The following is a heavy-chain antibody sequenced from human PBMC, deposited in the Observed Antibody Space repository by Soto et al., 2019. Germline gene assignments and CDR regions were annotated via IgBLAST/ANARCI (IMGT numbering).Heavy chain of an antibody. CDR1: GGSISSYY. CDR2: IYYSGST. Sequence: LSLTCTVSGGSISSYYWSWIRQPPGKGLEWIGYIYYSGSTNYNPSLKSRVTISVDTSKNQFSLKLSSVTAADTAVYYCARSSGYDPFDYWGQGTLVTVSS. CDR3: ARSSGYDPFDY. D-gene: IGHD5-12*01. V-gene: IGHV4-59*01. J-gene: IGHJ4*02.